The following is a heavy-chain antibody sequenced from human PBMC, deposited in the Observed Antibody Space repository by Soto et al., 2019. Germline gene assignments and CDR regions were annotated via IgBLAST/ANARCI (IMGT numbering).Heavy chain of an antibody. CDR3: AKEEYRGGSFDH. CDR1: GFTFSRYG. Sequence: QVQLVESGGGVVQPGRSLRLSCAASGFTFSRYGMHWVRQAPGKGLEWVARISHDGNNRFYADSVKGRFTISRDNSKDTLYLQVNSLRPEDTAVFYCAKEEYRGGSFDHWGQGALVTVSS. J-gene: IGHJ4*02. CDR2: ISHDGNNR. V-gene: IGHV3-30*18. D-gene: IGHD1-26*01.